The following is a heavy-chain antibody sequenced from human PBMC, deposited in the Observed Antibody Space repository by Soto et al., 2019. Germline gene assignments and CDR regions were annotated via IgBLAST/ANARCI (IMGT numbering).Heavy chain of an antibody. CDR1: GFTFSGSA. V-gene: IGHV3-73*01. J-gene: IGHJ6*02. D-gene: IGHD1-26*01. CDR3: TSPKWELLGFAYYYGMDV. CDR2: IRSKANSYAT. Sequence: QPGGSLRLSCAASGFTFSGSAMHWVRQASGKGLEWVGRIRSKANSYATAYAASVKGRFTISRDDSKNTAYLQMNSLKTEDTAVYYCTSPKWELLGFAYYYGMDVWGQGTTVTVSS.